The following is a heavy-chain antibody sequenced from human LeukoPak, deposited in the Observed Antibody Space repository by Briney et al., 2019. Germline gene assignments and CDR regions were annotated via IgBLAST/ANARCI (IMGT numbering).Heavy chain of an antibody. CDR3: ASRQEGSGSYYYYYYGMDV. CDR1: GGTFSSYA. CDR2: IIPIFGTA. Sequence: ASVKVSCKASGGTFSSYATSWVRQAPGQGLEWMGGIIPIFGTANYAQKFQGRVTITADESTSTAYMELSSLRSEDTAVYYCASRQEGSGSYYYYYYGMDVWGKGTTVTVSS. V-gene: IGHV1-69*13. J-gene: IGHJ6*04. D-gene: IGHD3-10*01.